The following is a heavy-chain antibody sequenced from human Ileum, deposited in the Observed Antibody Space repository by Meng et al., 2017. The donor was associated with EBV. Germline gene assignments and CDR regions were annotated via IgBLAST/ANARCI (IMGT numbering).Heavy chain of an antibody. CDR3: ARGQKGYFDL. Sequence: QVQLTESGPGLVKPSQTLSLTCTVSGGSISSSNYYWSWIRQPPGKGLEWSGHIYNSGSTYYNPSLKSRITISVDTSKNQFSLKLGSVTAADTAVYYCARGQKGYFDLWGRGTLVTVSS. CDR2: IYNSGST. V-gene: IGHV4-30-4*01. CDR1: GGSISSSNYY. J-gene: IGHJ2*01.